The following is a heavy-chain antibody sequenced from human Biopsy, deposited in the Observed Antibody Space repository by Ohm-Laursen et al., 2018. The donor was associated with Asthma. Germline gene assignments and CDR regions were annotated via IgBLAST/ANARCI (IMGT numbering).Heavy chain of an antibody. Sequence: LRLSCAASGFAVSRDHMFWVRQAPGKGLEWVSVIYSGGTSHTADSVRGRFTISRDYSKNTLYLQMHSLRAEDTVVYYCARGDSSNWSHYYFDYWGQGTLVTVSS. CDR3: ARGDSSNWSHYYFDY. J-gene: IGHJ4*02. CDR2: IYSGGTS. CDR1: GFAVSRDH. V-gene: IGHV3-53*01. D-gene: IGHD3-22*01.